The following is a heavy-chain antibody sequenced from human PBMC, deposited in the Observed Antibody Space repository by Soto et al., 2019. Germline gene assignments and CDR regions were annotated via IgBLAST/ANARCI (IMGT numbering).Heavy chain of an antibody. V-gene: IGHV4-34*01. J-gene: IGHJ5*02. CDR3: ARGIWNHYVWGSYRSGWFDP. D-gene: IGHD3-16*02. Sequence: QVQLQQWGAGLLKPSETLSLTCAVYGGSFSGYYWSWIRQPPGKGLEWIGEINHSGSTNYNPSLKSRVTISVDTSKNQFSLKLSSVTAADTAVYYCARGIWNHYVWGSYRSGWFDPWGQGTLVTVSS. CDR2: INHSGST. CDR1: GGSFSGYY.